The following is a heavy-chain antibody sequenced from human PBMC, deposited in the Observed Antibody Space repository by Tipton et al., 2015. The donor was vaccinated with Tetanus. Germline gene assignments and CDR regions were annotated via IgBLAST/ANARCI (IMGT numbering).Heavy chain of an antibody. CDR2: ITYSRAT. D-gene: IGHD2/OR15-2a*01. V-gene: IGHV4-59*13. Sequence: GLVKPSETLSLTCTVSGGSLSSSHWAWIRQPPGKGLEWIGKITYSRATNYNSSLKSRVTISLDTSTSQFSLSLTSVTAADTAIYYCARAANNSRRRGYDVWGQGTKVIVSS. J-gene: IGHJ3*01. CDR3: ARAANNSRRRGYDV. CDR1: GGSLSSSH.